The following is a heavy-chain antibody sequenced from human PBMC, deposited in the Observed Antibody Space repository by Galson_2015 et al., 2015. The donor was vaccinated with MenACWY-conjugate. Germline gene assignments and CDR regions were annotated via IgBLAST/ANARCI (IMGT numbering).Heavy chain of an antibody. V-gene: IGHV3-48*04. CDR1: GFTFSSYS. CDR2: ISSSSGSI. J-gene: IGHJ6*02. Sequence: SLRLSCAASGFTFSSYSMNWVRQAPGKGLEWVSYISSSSGSIYYADSVKGRFTISRDNAKNSLYLQMNSLRAEDTAVYYCARAIADDWIYGMDVWGQGTTVTVSS. CDR3: ARAIADDWIYGMDV. D-gene: IGHD3-9*01.